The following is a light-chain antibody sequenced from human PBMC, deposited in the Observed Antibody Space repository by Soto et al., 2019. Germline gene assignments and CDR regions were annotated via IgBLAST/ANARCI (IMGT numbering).Light chain of an antibody. J-gene: IGLJ1*01. CDR1: SSDVGGYNY. V-gene: IGLV2-14*01. Sequence: QSALTQPASVSGSPGQSITISCTGTSSDVGGYNYVSWYQQHPGKAPKLMIYEVSNRPSGVSNRFSGSKSGNTASLTISGLRAEDEADYYCSSYTSSSIDYVFVTGTKLTVL. CDR3: SSYTSSSIDYV. CDR2: EVS.